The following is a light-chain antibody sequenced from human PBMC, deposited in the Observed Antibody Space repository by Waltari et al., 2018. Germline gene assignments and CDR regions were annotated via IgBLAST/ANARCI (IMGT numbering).Light chain of an antibody. J-gene: IGKJ4*01. CDR3: MQALQTPLT. Sequence: DVVMTQSPLFLPVTPGEPASISCRSSQTLPNSNGYNYLDWFLQKPGQSPQLLIYSGSNRASGVPDRFSGSGSGTDFTLKISRVEAEDVGIYYCMQALQTPLTFGGGTKVEIK. CDR2: SGS. V-gene: IGKV2-28*01. CDR1: QTLPNSNGYNY.